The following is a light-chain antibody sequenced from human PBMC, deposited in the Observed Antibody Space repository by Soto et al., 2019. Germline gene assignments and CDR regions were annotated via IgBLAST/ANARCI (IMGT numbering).Light chain of an antibody. CDR1: QSINNW. CDR3: QQYDSSPFT. V-gene: IGKV1-5*03. Sequence: DIQMTQSPSTLSASVGDRVTITCRASQSINNWLAWYQQKPGKAPKLLISKASNLKSGVPSRFSGTGSGTEFTLTISSLQPDDFASYYCQQYDSSPFTFGGGTKVEI. J-gene: IGKJ4*01. CDR2: KAS.